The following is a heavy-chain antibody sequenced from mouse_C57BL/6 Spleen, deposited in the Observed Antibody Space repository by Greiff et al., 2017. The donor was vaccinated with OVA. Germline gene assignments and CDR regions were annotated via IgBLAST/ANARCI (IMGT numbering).Heavy chain of an antibody. CDR3: TKPFYYGNYVAMDY. CDR1: GFNIKDYY. J-gene: IGHJ4*01. D-gene: IGHD2-1*01. CDR2: IDPEDGDT. V-gene: IGHV14-1*01. Sequence: VQLQQSGAELVRPGASVKLSCTASGFNIKDYYMHWVKQRPEQGLEWIGRIDPEDGDTEYAPKFQGKATMTADTSSNTASLQLSSLTSEDTAVYYCTKPFYYGNYVAMDYWGQGTSVTVSS.